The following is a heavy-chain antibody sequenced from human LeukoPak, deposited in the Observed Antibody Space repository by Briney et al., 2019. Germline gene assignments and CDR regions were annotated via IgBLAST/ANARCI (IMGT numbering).Heavy chain of an antibody. Sequence: GGSLRHSCAASGFTFSSSWMHWVRQAPEKGLVWVSRINADGSITSHADSVKDRFTISRDNAKSTLYLQMNSLRAEDTAVYHCVRGSGGTPEFWGQGTRVTVSS. J-gene: IGHJ4*02. CDR3: VRGSGGTPEF. V-gene: IGHV3-74*01. CDR1: GFTFSSSW. D-gene: IGHD1-1*01. CDR2: INADGSIT.